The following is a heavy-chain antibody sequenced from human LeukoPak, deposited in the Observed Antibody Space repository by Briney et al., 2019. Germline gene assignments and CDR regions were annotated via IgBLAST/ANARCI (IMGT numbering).Heavy chain of an antibody. Sequence: ASVTVSFKASGYTFTGYYMHWVRQAPGQGLEWMGWINPNSGGTNYAQKFQGRVTMTRDTSISTAYMELSRLRSDDTAVYYCARDPNSYGTNYWGQGTLVTVSS. CDR2: INPNSGGT. V-gene: IGHV1-2*02. CDR1: GYTFTGYY. J-gene: IGHJ4*02. D-gene: IGHD5-18*01. CDR3: ARDPNSYGTNY.